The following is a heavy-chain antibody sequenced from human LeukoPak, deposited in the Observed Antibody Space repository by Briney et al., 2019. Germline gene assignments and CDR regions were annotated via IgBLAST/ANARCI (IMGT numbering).Heavy chain of an antibody. D-gene: IGHD6-19*01. CDR3: ATDLKKGDSGCFDY. CDR2: INTNTGNP. Sequence: ASVKVSCKASGYTFTSSALNWVRQAPGQGLEWMGWINTNTGNPTYAQGFTGRFVFSLDTSVSTAYLQISSLKAEDTAVYYCATDLKKGDSGCFDYWGQGTLVTVSS. CDR1: GYTFTSSA. V-gene: IGHV7-4-1*02. J-gene: IGHJ4*02.